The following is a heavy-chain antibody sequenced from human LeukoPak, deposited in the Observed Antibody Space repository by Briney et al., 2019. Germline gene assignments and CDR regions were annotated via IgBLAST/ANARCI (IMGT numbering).Heavy chain of an antibody. CDR3: ARIYCSSTTCYFPSWFDP. V-gene: IGHV4-59*08. CDR2: IYYSGST. Sequence: SETLSLTCTISGGSISSYYWSWIRQPPGKGLEWIGYIYYSGSTDYNPSLKSRVTISVDTSKNQFSLKLTSVTAADTAVYYCARIYCSSTTCYFPSWFDPWGQGTLVTVSS. D-gene: IGHD2-2*01. CDR1: GGSISSYY. J-gene: IGHJ5*02.